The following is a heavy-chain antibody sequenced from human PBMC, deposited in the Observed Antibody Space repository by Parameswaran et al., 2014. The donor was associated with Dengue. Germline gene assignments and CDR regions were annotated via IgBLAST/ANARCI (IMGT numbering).Heavy chain of an antibody. V-gene: IGHV1-18*01. Sequence: SWVRQAPGQGLEWMGWINPYNGNTNYAQKFQGRVTMTTDTPTSTADMEMRSLRSDDTAVYYCVREYTFWTGYPDYWGQGTLVTVSS. CDR3: VREYTFWTGYPDY. CDR2: INPYNGNT. D-gene: IGHD3/OR15-3a*01. J-gene: IGHJ4*02.